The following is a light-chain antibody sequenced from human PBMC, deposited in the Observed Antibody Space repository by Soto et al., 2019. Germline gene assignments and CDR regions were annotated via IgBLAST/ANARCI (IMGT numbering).Light chain of an antibody. V-gene: IGLV2-11*01. Sequence: QSALTQPRSVSGSPGQSVTISCTGTSSDVGGYNYVSWYQQHPGKAPKLMIYDVSKRPSGVPGRFSGSKSGNTASLTISGLQAEDEAHYYCCSYAGSYIYVFGTGTKVTVL. CDR1: SSDVGGYNY. CDR3: CSYAGSYIYV. J-gene: IGLJ1*01. CDR2: DVS.